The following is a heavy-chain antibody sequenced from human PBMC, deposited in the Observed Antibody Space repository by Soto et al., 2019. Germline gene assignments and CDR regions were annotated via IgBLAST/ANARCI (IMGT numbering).Heavy chain of an antibody. J-gene: IGHJ6*03. V-gene: IGHV1-8*01. CDR2: MNPNSGNT. Sequence: ASVKVSCKASGYTFTSYDIKWVRQAPGQGLEWMGWMNPNSGNTGYAQKFQGRVTMTRNTSISTAYMELSSLRSEDTAVYYCARSIWGSYYYYYMDVWGKGTTVTVSS. D-gene: IGHD3-16*01. CDR3: ARSIWGSYYYYYMDV. CDR1: GYTFTSYD.